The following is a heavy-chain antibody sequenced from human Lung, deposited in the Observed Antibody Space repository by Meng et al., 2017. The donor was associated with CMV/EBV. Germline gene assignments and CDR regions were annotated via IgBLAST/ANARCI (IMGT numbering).Heavy chain of an antibody. CDR1: GYTFTGYG. CDR3: ARDRVGEPTFDY. CDR2: ISTYNDDK. Sequence: ASXXVSXKTSGYTFTGYGISWVRQAPGQGLEWMGWISTYNDDKTYVQKFQTRVTMTKDRSTSTAYMELRNLRSDDTAVYYCARDRVGEPTFDYWGQGTLVTVSS. V-gene: IGHV1-18*01. J-gene: IGHJ4*01. D-gene: IGHD1-26*01.